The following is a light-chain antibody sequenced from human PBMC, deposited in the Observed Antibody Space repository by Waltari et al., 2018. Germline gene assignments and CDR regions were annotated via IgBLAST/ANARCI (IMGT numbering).Light chain of an antibody. V-gene: IGLV2-11*01. CDR2: YVT. J-gene: IGLJ1*01. CDR3: CSYAGFYTYV. CDR1: SSAFRGFNY. Sequence: QSALTQPRSVSGSPGQAVTIPCTGTSSAFRGFNYVSWFQHHPGEAPKLIIYYVTKRPSGVPVRCSGSKSGNTASLTISGLQAEDDSDYSCCSYAGFYTYVFGTGTKVTVL.